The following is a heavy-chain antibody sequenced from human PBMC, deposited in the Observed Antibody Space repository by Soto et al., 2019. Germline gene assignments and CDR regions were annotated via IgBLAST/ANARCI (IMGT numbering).Heavy chain of an antibody. Sequence: QLQLQESGPGLVKPSETLSLTCTVSGGSISSSSYYWGWIRQPPGKGLEWIGSIYYSGSTYYNPSPKGRVTISVDTSKNQFSLKLSSVTAADTAVYYCASSEPAYYYYYYMDVWGKGTTVTVSS. CDR2: IYYSGST. CDR3: ASSEPAYYYYYYMDV. J-gene: IGHJ6*03. V-gene: IGHV4-39*01. CDR1: GGSISSSSYY.